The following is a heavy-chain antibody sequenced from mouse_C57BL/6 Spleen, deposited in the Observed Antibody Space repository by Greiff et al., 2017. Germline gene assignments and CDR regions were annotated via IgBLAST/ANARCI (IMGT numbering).Heavy chain of an antibody. D-gene: IGHD2-3*01. Sequence: QVQLQQPGAELVKPGASVTMSCKASGYTFTSYWITWVKQRPGQGLEWIGDIYPGSGSTHYNEKFKSKAPLTVDTSSSTAYRQLSSLTSEDSAVDDCARTEDDSYYGGYAMDYWGQGTSVTVSS. CDR2: IYPGSGST. CDR3: ARTEDDSYYGGYAMDY. CDR1: GYTFTSYW. J-gene: IGHJ4*01. V-gene: IGHV1-55*01.